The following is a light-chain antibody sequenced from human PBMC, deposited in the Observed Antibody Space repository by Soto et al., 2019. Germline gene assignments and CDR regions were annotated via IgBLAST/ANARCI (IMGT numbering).Light chain of an antibody. J-gene: IGKJ2*01. CDR2: GAS. CDR3: QQYGRSLPT. Sequence: ENVLTQSPDILSLSPGERVTLSCRASQSISNNYLAWYQQKPGQAPRVLIYGASSRATGIPDRFSGSGSGTDFTLTISRLQHEDFALYYWQQYGRSLPTFGRGTKLEIK. V-gene: IGKV3-20*01. CDR1: QSISNNY.